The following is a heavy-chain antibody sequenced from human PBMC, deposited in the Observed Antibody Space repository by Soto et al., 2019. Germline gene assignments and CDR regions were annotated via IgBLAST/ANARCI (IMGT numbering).Heavy chain of an antibody. J-gene: IGHJ4*02. CDR3: AIIGGINYFDY. CDR1: GFTFSGYG. CDR2: ISYDGSNK. Sequence: SLRLSCASSGFTFSGYGIHWVRQAPGKGLEWVAVISYDGSNKYYADSVKGRFTISRDNSKNTLYLQMNSLRAEDTAVYYCAIIGGINYFDYWGQGTLVTVSS. D-gene: IGHD3-16*01. V-gene: IGHV3-30*03.